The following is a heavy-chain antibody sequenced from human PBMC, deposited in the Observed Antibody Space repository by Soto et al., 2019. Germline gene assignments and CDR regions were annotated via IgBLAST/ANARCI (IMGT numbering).Heavy chain of an antibody. V-gene: IGHV3-30*04. CDR2: ISYDGRNE. CDR1: GFSFNTYE. Sequence: QVQLVESGGGVVQPGGSLRLSCAASGFSFNTYEMHWVRQAPGKGLEWVAVISYDGRNEYYADSVKGRFTISRDNSNTTLSLQMSGLRTEDTAVYYCTTTPYYDFWSGYPGWFDPWGQGTLVTVSS. J-gene: IGHJ5*02. CDR3: TTTPYYDFWSGYPGWFDP. D-gene: IGHD3-3*01.